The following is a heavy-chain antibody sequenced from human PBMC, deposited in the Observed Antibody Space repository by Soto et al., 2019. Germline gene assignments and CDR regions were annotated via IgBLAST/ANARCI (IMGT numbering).Heavy chain of an antibody. Sequence: GESLKISCKGSGYSFTSYWIGWVRQMPGKGLEWMGIIYPGDSDTRYSPSFQGQVTISADKSISTAYLQWSSLKASDTAMYYCARRITIFGVVNYYGMDVWGQGTTVTVSS. CDR1: GYSFTSYW. CDR3: ARRITIFGVVNYYGMDV. V-gene: IGHV5-51*01. J-gene: IGHJ6*02. D-gene: IGHD3-3*01. CDR2: IYPGDSDT.